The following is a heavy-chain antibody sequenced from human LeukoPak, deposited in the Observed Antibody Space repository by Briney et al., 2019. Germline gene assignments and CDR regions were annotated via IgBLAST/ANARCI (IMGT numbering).Heavy chain of an antibody. CDR1: GGSISSYY. Sequence: SETLSLTCTVSGGSISSYYWSWIRQPPGKGLEWIGYIYYSGSTNYNPSLKSRVTISVDTSKNQFSLKLSSVTAADTAVYYCARSDYYYYSGMDVWGQGTTVTVSS. V-gene: IGHV4-59*08. CDR2: IYYSGST. CDR3: ARSDYYYYSGMDV. J-gene: IGHJ6*02.